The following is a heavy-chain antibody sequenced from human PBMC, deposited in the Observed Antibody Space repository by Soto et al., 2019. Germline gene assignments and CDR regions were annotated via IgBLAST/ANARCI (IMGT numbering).Heavy chain of an antibody. V-gene: IGHV3-23*01. CDR1: GFPFSGYA. CDR2: ISGIGSST. Sequence: EVQLLESGGGLVQPGGSLRLSCAASGFPFSGYAINWVRQAPGKGLEWVSIISGIGSSTNYADSVKGRFTISRDNSRDTVHLQMNSLRAEDPAVYYRAKSSHGDYDHRPRVENWGQGTRVTVSS. J-gene: IGHJ4*02. D-gene: IGHD4-17*01. CDR3: AKSSHGDYDHRPRVEN.